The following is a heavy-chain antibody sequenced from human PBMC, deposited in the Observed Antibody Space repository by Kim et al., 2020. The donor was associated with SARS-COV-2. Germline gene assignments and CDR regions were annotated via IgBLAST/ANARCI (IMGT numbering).Heavy chain of an antibody. CDR3: ASHVASSSQRESFDY. Sequence: GGSLRFSCAASGFTFSRYWMSWVRQAPGKGLEWVANIKQDGSEKDYVDSVKGRFTISRDNAGNSLFLQMNSLRAEDTAVYYCASHVASSSQRESFDYWG. CDR1: GFTFSRYW. V-gene: IGHV3-7*01. J-gene: IGHJ4*01. D-gene: IGHD6-6*01. CDR2: IKQDGSEK.